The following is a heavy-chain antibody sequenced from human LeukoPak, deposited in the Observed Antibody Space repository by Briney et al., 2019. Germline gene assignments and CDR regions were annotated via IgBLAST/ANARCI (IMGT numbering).Heavy chain of an antibody. V-gene: IGHV3-23*01. CDR1: GFTFSSYA. J-gene: IGHJ4*02. CDR3: AKAPVTSCRGAFCYPFDY. D-gene: IGHD2-15*01. Sequence: GGSLRLSCAASGFTFSSYAMSWVRQAPGKGLEWVSAISGSGDTTYYADSVKGRFTMTRDNSKNTLYLQMNSLRAEDTAVYYCAKAPVTSCRGAFCYPFDYWGQGTLVTVSS. CDR2: ISGSGDTT.